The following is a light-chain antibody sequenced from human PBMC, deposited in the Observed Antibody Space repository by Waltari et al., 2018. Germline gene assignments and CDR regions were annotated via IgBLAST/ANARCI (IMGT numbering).Light chain of an antibody. Sequence: SYELTQPPSVSVSPGQTASITCSGDKLGDKYASWYQQRPGQSPVLVVYQDNKRPSGIPGRFSGSNSGNTATLTISGTQAMDEADYYCQAWDSSTAVFGGGTQLTVL. CDR1: KLGDKY. CDR3: QAWDSSTAV. J-gene: IGLJ7*01. V-gene: IGLV3-1*01. CDR2: QDN.